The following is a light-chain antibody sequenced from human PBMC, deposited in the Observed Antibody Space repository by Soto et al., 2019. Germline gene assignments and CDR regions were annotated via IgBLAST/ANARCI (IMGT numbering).Light chain of an antibody. CDR1: SSNIGSNY. Sequence: QSVLTQPPSVSAAPGQKVTISCSGSSSNIGSNYVSWYQQLPGAAPKLLIYENYERPSGIPDRFSGSKSDTSATLGITGLQTGDEADYYCGAWDNSLTGGVFGGGTKLTVL. CDR3: GAWDNSLTGGV. V-gene: IGLV1-51*02. J-gene: IGLJ2*01. CDR2: ENY.